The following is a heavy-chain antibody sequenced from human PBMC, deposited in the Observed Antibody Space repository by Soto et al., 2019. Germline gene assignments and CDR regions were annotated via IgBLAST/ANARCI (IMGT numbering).Heavy chain of an antibody. J-gene: IGHJ5*02. Sequence: QVQLVQSGAEVKKPGASVKVSCKASGYTFTSYDINWVRQATGQGLEWMGWMNPNSGNTGYAQKFQGRVTMTRNTXXSXAXXELSSLRSEDTAVYYCPRPHPGGHYGEYGSKWFDPWGQGTLVTVSS. CDR2: MNPNSGNT. CDR1: GYTFTSYD. V-gene: IGHV1-8*01. CDR3: PRPHPGGHYGEYGSKWFDP. D-gene: IGHD4-17*01.